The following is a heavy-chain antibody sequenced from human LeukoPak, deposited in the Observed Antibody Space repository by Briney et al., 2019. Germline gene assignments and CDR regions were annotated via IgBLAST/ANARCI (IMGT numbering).Heavy chain of an antibody. Sequence: GGTLRLSCAAPGFTFRRYGMTWVRQAPGKGLEWVSSISGSGGSTYYADSVKGRFTISRDNSKNTLYLQMNSLRAEDTAVYYCARVPPSGSWYAFDIWGQGTMVTVSS. CDR1: GFTFRRYG. CDR3: ARVPPSGSWYAFDI. D-gene: IGHD6-13*01. V-gene: IGHV3-23*01. CDR2: ISGSGGST. J-gene: IGHJ3*02.